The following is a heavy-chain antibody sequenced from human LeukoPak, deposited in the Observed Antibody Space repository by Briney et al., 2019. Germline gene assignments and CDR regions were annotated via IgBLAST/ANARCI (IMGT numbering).Heavy chain of an antibody. CDR2: ISYDGTNR. Sequence: PGRSLRLSRAASGFTFSSYAMHWVRQAPGKGLEWVAVISYDGTNRYYADSVKGRFTISRDNSKNTLYLQMNSLRAEDTAVYYCARGTVTTLDYWGQGTLVTVSS. CDR1: GFTFSSYA. J-gene: IGHJ4*02. V-gene: IGHV3-30*14. D-gene: IGHD4-17*01. CDR3: ARGTVTTLDY.